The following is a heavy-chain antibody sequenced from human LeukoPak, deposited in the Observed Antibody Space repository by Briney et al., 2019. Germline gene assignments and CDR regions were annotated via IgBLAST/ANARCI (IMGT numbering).Heavy chain of an antibody. J-gene: IGHJ4*02. Sequence: SVKVSCKASGGTFSSYAISWVRQAPGQGLEWMGGIIPIFGTANYAQKFQGRVTITADESTSTAYMELSSLRSEDTAVYYCAREPITMVRGVIIAFGYWGQGTLVTVSS. CDR3: AREPITMVRGVIIAFGY. V-gene: IGHV1-69*13. CDR2: IIPIFGTA. D-gene: IGHD3-10*01. CDR1: GGTFSSYA.